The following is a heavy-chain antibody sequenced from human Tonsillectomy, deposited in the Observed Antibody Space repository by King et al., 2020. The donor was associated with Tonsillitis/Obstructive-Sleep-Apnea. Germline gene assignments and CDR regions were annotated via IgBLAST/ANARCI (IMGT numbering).Heavy chain of an antibody. CDR3: ARKFYSSSTLDY. CDR1: GDFISTGGYY. J-gene: IGHJ4*02. V-gene: IGHV4-31*03. D-gene: IGHD6-6*01. CDR2: IYYSGRT. Sequence: QLQESGPGLVRPSQTLSLTCTVSGDFISTGGYYWTWIRQHPGKGLEWIGYIYYSGRTYYNPSLQSRVTISVDTSKNQFSLRVTSVTAADSAVYYCARKFYSSSTLDYWGQGTLVTVSS.